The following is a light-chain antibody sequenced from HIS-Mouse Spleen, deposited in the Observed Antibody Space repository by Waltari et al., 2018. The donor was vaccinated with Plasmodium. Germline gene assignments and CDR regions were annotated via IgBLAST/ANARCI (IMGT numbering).Light chain of an antibody. CDR3: QVWDSSSDHYV. J-gene: IGLJ1*01. CDR2: DDS. V-gene: IGLV3-21*02. CDR1: NIGSKS. Sequence: SYVLTQPPSVSVAPGQTARITCGGNNIGSKSVHWYQQKTGQAPVLVVYDDSDRPSGIPARFSGSNSGNTATLTISRVEAGDEADYYCQVWDSSSDHYVFGTGTKVTVL.